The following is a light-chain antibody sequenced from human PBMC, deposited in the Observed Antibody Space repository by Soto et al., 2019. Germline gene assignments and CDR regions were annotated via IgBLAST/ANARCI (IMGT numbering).Light chain of an antibody. V-gene: IGLV2-14*01. CDR3: SSYTSRSTPWV. J-gene: IGLJ3*02. CDR2: AVS. CDR1: SSDVGGYNY. Sequence: QAVVTQPASVSGSPGQSITISCTGTSSDVGGYNYVSWYQQHPGKAPKLMIYAVSNRPSGVSNRFSGSKSGNTASLTISGLQAEDEADYYCSSYTSRSTPWVFGRGTKLTVL.